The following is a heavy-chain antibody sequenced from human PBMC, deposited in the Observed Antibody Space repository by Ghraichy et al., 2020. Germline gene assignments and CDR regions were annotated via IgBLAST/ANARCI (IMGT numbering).Heavy chain of an antibody. D-gene: IGHD6-13*01. J-gene: IGHJ4*02. CDR1: GFTFSQYW. CDR3: TRIAHPGV. Sequence: LSLTCAASGFTFSQYWMHWVRQVPGEGLVWISSINRDGTTTNYADSVKGRFTISRDNARSTGYLQMNSLRVEDTAVYYLTRIAHPGVWVLGTLVIVSS. V-gene: IGHV3-74*01. CDR2: INRDGTTT.